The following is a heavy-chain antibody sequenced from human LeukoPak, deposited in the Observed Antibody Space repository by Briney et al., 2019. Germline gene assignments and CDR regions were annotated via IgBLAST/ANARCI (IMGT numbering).Heavy chain of an antibody. CDR3: ARVGTIFSVHDAFDI. D-gene: IGHD3-9*01. J-gene: IGHJ3*02. Sequence: ASVKVSCKASGYTFTLYYVHWVRHAPGQGLEWMGWINPNSDETNYAQKLQGRVTMTCDTSISTAYMELSRLRSYDTAVHYCARVGTIFSVHDAFDIWGQGTMVTVSS. V-gene: IGHV1-2*02. CDR2: INPNSDET. CDR1: GYTFTLYY.